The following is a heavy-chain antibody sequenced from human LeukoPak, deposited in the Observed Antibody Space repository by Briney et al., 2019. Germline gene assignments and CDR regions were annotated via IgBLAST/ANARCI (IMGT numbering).Heavy chain of an antibody. J-gene: IGHJ6*03. CDR2: ISAYNGNT. Sequence: ASVKVSCKASGYTFTSYGISWVRQAPGQGLEWMGWISAYNGNTNYAQKLQGRVTMTTDTSTSTAYMELRSLRSDDTAVYYCARVASRYDILTGSPVYYYYYYMDVWGKGTTVTISS. CDR1: GYTFTSYG. CDR3: ARVASRYDILTGSPVYYYYYYMDV. D-gene: IGHD3-9*01. V-gene: IGHV1-18*01.